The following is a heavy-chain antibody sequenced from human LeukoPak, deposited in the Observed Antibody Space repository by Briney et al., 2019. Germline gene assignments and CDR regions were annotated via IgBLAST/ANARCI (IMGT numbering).Heavy chain of an antibody. Sequence: PSETLSLTCTVSGGSISSYYWNWIRQPPGKGLEWIGYIYYSGSTNYNPSLKSRVTISVDTSKNQFSLKLSSVTAADTAVYYCARFQTYYGGFSWFDPWGQGTLVTVSS. CDR2: IYYSGST. J-gene: IGHJ5*02. CDR3: ARFQTYYGGFSWFDP. V-gene: IGHV4-59*08. D-gene: IGHD3-16*01. CDR1: GGSISSYY.